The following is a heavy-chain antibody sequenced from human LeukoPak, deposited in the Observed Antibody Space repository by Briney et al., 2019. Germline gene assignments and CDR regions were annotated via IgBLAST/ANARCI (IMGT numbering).Heavy chain of an antibody. CDR3: ATSREVAGGHAFDI. V-gene: IGHV5-51*01. J-gene: IGHJ3*02. CDR2: LYPGDSAS. D-gene: IGHD6-19*01. Sequence: GESLKISCKGSGYSFTNYWIGWVRQMPGKGLEWRGMLYPGDSASRFSPSFQGRVIMSVDRSINTAYLQWSSLRTSDSAMYYCATSREVAGGHAFDIWGQGTVVTVSS. CDR1: GYSFTNYW.